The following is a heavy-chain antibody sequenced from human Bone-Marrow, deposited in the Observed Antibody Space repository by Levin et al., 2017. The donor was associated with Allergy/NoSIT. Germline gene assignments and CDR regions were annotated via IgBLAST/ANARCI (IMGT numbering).Heavy chain of an antibody. J-gene: IGHJ6*02. CDR3: ARMTGKNDYYYYGMDG. Sequence: LPGGSLRLSCAASGFTFSSYWMSWVRQAPGKGLEWVANIKQDGSEKYYVDSVKGRFTISRDNAKNSLYLQMNSLRAEDTAVYYCARMTGKNDYYYYGMDGWGQGTTVTVSS. CDR2: IKQDGSEK. CDR1: GFTFSSYW. D-gene: IGHD3-10*01. V-gene: IGHV3-7*01.